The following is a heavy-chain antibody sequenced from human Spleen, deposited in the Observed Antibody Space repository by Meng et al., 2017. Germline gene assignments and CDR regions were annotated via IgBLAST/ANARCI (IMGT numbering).Heavy chain of an antibody. V-gene: IGHV1-18*01. J-gene: IGHJ6*02. Sequence: ASVKVSCKASGYTFTSYGISWVRQAPGQGLEWMGWISAYNGNTNYAQKLQGRVTMTTDTSTSTAYMELRSLRAEDTAVYYCARSGYTDYDSEMYGMDVWGQGTTVTVSS. CDR3: ARSGYTDYDSEMYGMDV. CDR2: ISAYNGNT. CDR1: GYTFTSYG. D-gene: IGHD3-22*01.